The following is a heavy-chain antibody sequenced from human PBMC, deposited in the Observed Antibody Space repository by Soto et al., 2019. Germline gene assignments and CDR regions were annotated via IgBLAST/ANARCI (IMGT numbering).Heavy chain of an antibody. CDR1: GYTFTSYY. J-gene: IGHJ5*02. CDR3: ARGVGSGTYYNQYNWFDP. CDR2: INPSGGST. D-gene: IGHD3-10*01. Sequence: GASVKVSCKASGYTFTSYYMHWVRQAPGQGLEWMGIINPSGGSTSYAQKFQGRVTMTTDTSTSTAFMELSSLRSDGTAVYYCARGVGSGTYYNQYNWFDPWGQGTLVTVSS. V-gene: IGHV1-46*01.